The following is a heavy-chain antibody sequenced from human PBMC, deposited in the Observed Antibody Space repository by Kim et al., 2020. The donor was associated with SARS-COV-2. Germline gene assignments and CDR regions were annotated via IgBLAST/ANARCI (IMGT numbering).Heavy chain of an antibody. J-gene: IGHJ4*02. CDR2: ST. Sequence: STNCNPSLKSRVTMSVAMSKSQISLQLSSVTAADTAVYYCARGWATTYDYWGQGTLVTVSS. CDR3: ARGWATTYDY. V-gene: IGHV4-4*07. D-gene: IGHD1-26*01.